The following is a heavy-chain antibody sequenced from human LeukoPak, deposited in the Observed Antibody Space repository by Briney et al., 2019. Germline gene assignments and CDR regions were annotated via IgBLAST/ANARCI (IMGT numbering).Heavy chain of an antibody. J-gene: IGHJ4*02. CDR2: INHNGEMI. CDR3: ARDNDWAFHY. CDR1: GFTVSSKY. D-gene: IGHD3-9*01. V-gene: IGHV3-48*02. Sequence: GGSLRLSCAASGFTVSSKYMSWVRQAPGKGLEWVSYINHNGEMIFFPDFVKGRFTISRDNAKNSLYLQMNSLRDEDTAVYYCARDNDWAFHYWGQGTLVTVSS.